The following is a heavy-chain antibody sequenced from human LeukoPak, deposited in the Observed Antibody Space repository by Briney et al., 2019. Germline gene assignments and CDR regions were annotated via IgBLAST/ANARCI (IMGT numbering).Heavy chain of an antibody. CDR1: GGSISSYY. Sequence: TSETLSLTCTVSGGSISSYYWSWIRQPPGKGLEWIGYIYYSGSTNYNPSLKSRVTISVDTSKNQFSLKLSSVTAADTAVYYCARDRVLWGPRSHYDILTGYSHDAFDIWGQGTMVTVSS. CDR3: ARDRVLWGPRSHYDILTGYSHDAFDI. CDR2: IYYSGST. V-gene: IGHV4-59*01. J-gene: IGHJ3*02. D-gene: IGHD3-9*01.